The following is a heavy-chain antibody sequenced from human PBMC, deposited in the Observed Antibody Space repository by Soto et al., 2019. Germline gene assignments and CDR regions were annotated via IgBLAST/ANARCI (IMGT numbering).Heavy chain of an antibody. Sequence: SETLSLTCTVYGGSFSGYYWSWIRQPQGKGLELVGEINHSGSTNYNPSLKSQVSIPVDAAKNQFYLTLSSVTPADTAVYYRARGVVKRSRGVIWTKRRFDPWGQGTLVPVSS. CDR2: INHSGST. CDR3: ARGVVKRSRGVIWTKRRFDP. D-gene: IGHD3-10*01. V-gene: IGHV4-34*01. J-gene: IGHJ5*02. CDR1: GGSFSGYY.